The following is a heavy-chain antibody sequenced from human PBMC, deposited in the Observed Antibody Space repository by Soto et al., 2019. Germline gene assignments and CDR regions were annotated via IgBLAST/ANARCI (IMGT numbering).Heavy chain of an antibody. CDR1: GYTFTTHG. CDR3: ARDLGYCRSGTCYREWFDP. CDR2: VSGDNGHT. V-gene: IGHV1-18*01. Sequence: QVQLVQSGAEVKKPVASVKVSCKASGYTFTTHGISWVRQAPGQGLEWMGWVSGDNGHTNYAQSLQGRVSMTTDTSTNTAYMELRSLRSDATSVYYCARDLGYCRSGTCYREWFDPWGQGTLVTVSS. J-gene: IGHJ5*02. D-gene: IGHD2-15*01.